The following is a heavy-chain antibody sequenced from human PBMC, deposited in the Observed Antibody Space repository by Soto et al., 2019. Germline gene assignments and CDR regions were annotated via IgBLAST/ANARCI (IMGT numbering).Heavy chain of an antibody. J-gene: IGHJ3*02. CDR2: ISSSSSYI. V-gene: IGHV3-21*01. Sequence: GGSLRLSCAASGFTFSSYSMNWVRQAPGKGLEWVSSISSSSSYIYYADSVKGRFTISRDNAKNSLYLQMNSLRAEDTAVYYCARITIFGVVNRDDAFDIWGQGTMVTVSS. CDR1: GFTFSSYS. D-gene: IGHD3-3*01. CDR3: ARITIFGVVNRDDAFDI.